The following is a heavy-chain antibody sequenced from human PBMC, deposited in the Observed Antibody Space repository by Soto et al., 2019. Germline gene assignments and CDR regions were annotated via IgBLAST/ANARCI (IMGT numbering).Heavy chain of an antibody. Sequence: SETLSLTCAVSGYSISSDYYWCLIRQPPGKGLEWIGSIYHSGSTYYNPSLKSRVTISVDTSNNQFSVKLSSVSAAHTAVYYCARDLSPLGYSYGSYFDYRGQGTVISVSA. CDR3: ARDLSPLGYSYGSYFDY. V-gene: IGHV4-38-2*02. CDR1: GYSISSDYY. J-gene: IGHJ4*02. CDR2: IYHSGST. D-gene: IGHD5-18*01.